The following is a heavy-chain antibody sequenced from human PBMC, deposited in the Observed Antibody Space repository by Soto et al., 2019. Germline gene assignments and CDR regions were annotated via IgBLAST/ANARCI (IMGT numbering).Heavy chain of an antibody. CDR3: ARSAGWYAIHA. D-gene: IGHD6-19*01. Sequence: QVQLQESGPGLVKPSGTLSLTCAVSGDSVSSPYYWCWVRQPPGKGLEWIGEVFHTGTTSYNPSLRSRVTISMYKSINQFFLDLSSVTAADTAVYYCARSAGWYAIHAWGPGTLV. CDR1: GDSVSSPYY. CDR2: VFHTGTT. V-gene: IGHV4-4*02. J-gene: IGHJ5*02.